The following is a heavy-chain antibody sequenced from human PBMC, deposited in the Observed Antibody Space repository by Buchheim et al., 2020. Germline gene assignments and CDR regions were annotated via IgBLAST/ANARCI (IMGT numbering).Heavy chain of an antibody. V-gene: IGHV3-11*01. CDR3: ARKRDFWSGITFYHYGLDV. J-gene: IGHJ6*02. D-gene: IGHD3-3*01. CDR1: GFTFSDFY. CDR2: ISGSGDTI. Sequence: QVQLVESGGGLVKPGGSLRLSCAASGFTFSDFYMTWVRQAPGKGLEWISYISGSGDTIYYSDTVKGRFTVSRHNTRNSLSLQLNNLRVDDTAVYYCARKRDFWSGITFYHYGLDVWGQGTT.